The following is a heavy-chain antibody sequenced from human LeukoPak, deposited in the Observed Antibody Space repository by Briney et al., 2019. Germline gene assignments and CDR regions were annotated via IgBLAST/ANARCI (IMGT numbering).Heavy chain of an antibody. D-gene: IGHD1-1*01. J-gene: IGHJ6*03. CDR1: GFTFSSYG. CDR2: IRFDGSNS. V-gene: IGHV3-30*02. CDR3: AKDGETGTHYYYYMDV. Sequence: GGSLRLSCAASGFTFSSYGMHWVRQAPGKGLEWVAFIRFDGSNSYYADSVKGRFTISRDNSKNTLYLQMNSLRADDTAVYYCAKDGETGTHYYYYMDVWGKGTTVTVSS.